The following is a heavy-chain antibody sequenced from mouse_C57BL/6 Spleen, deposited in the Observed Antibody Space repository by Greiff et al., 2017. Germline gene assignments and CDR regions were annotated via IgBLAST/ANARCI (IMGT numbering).Heavy chain of an antibody. CDR1: GYAFSSSW. Sequence: VKLLESGPELVKPGASVKISCKASGYAFSSSWMNWVKQRPGKGLEWIGRIYPGDGDTNYNGKCKGKATLTADKSSSTAYMQLSSLTSEDSAVYFCARGKDDYADYWGQGTTLTVSS. D-gene: IGHD2-4*01. CDR3: ARGKDDYADY. J-gene: IGHJ2*01. CDR2: IYPGDGDT. V-gene: IGHV1-82*01.